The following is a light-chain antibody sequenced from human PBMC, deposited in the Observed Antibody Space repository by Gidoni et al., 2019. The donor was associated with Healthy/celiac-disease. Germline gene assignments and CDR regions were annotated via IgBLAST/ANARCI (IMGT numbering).Light chain of an antibody. V-gene: IGKV1-39*01. Sequence: DIQMTQSPSSLSASVGDRVTITFRASQSISSYLNWYQQKPGKAPKLLIYAASSLQSGVPSRFSGRGSGTDFTLTISSLQPEDFATYYCQQSYSTPYTFGQXTKLEIK. J-gene: IGKJ2*01. CDR2: AAS. CDR3: QQSYSTPYT. CDR1: QSISSY.